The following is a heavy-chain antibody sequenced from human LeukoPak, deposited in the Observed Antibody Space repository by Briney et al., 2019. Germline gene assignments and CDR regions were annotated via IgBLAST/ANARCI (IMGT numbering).Heavy chain of an antibody. CDR2: INTNTGNP. CDR1: GYTFTGYF. CDR3: ATVVVPAAMRLNPWWFDP. D-gene: IGHD2-2*01. V-gene: IGHV7-4-1*02. Sequence: ASVKVSCKASGYTFTGYFVHWVRQAPGQGLEWMGWINTNTGNPTYAQGFTGRFVFSLDTSVSTAYLQISSLKAEDTAVYYCATVVVPAAMRLNPWWFDPWGQGTLVTVSS. J-gene: IGHJ5*02.